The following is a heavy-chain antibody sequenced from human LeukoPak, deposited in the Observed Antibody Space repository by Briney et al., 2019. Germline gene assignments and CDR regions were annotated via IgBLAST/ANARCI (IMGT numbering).Heavy chain of an antibody. CDR2: INHSGST. J-gene: IGHJ4*02. CDR3: AREGDDSSGYYYYFDY. V-gene: IGHV4-34*01. D-gene: IGHD3-22*01. CDR1: GGSFSGYY. Sequence: SETLSLTCAVYGGSFSGYYWSWLRQPPGKGLEWIGEINHSGSTNYNPSLKSRVTISVDTSKNQFSLKLSSVTAADTAVYYCAREGDDSSGYYYYFDYWGRGTLVTVSS.